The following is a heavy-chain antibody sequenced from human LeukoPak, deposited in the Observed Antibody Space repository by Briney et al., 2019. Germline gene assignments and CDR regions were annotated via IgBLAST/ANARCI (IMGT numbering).Heavy chain of an antibody. CDR1: GLHFSIYS. Sequence: GGSLRLSCVASGLHFSIYSMNWVRQAPGKGLEWISHISSSGSAIYYADSVKGRFTIYRDNAKNSLYLQMNSLGVEDTAIYYCAGGDDYGDYGDGFYNYYGLDVWGQGTTVTVS. J-gene: IGHJ6*02. D-gene: IGHD4-17*01. V-gene: IGHV3-48*04. CDR2: ISSSGSAI. CDR3: AGGDDYGDYGDGFYNYYGLDV.